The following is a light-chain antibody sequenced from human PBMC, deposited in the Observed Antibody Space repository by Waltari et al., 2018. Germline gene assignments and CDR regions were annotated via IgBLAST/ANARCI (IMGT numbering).Light chain of an antibody. CDR2: GAS. Sequence: CRASQTVRTTYLAWYQQKPGQAPTLVIHGASSRATGIPDRFSGSGSGTDFSLTISSLEPEDFAVYYCQQYDISPLTFGGVTKVEIK. CDR1: QTVRTTY. V-gene: IGKV3-20*01. CDR3: QQYDISPLT. J-gene: IGKJ4*01.